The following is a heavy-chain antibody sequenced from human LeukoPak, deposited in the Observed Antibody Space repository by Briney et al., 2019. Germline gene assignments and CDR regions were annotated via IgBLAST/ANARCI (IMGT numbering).Heavy chain of an antibody. CDR3: ARDLSGGGLDY. J-gene: IGHJ4*02. D-gene: IGHD3-10*01. CDR2: ISYDGTSK. Sequence: PGGSLRLSCAASGFTFSGSAMHWVRQAPGKGLECVAVISYDGTSKHYADSVKGRFTISRDNSKNTLYLQVDSLRVEDTAVYYCARDLSGGGLDYWGQGTLVTVSS. V-gene: IGHV3-30-3*01. CDR1: GFTFSGSA.